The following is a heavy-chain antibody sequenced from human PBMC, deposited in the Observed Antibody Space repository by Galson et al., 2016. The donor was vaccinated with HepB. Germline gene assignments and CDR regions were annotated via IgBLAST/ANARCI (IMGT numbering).Heavy chain of an antibody. Sequence: ETLSLTCAVYGGSLSGYYYSWIRQPPGKGLEWIGEINHAGNTNYSPSLQSRITVSIDTAKNQFSLKLSSVAAADTAVYYCTRGEPGSRYYFDSNPYYYFDYWGQGTLGTVSS. V-gene: IGHV4-34*01. D-gene: IGHD3-22*01. CDR2: INHAGNT. J-gene: IGHJ4*02. CDR1: GGSLSGYY. CDR3: TRGEPGSRYYFDSNPYYYFDY.